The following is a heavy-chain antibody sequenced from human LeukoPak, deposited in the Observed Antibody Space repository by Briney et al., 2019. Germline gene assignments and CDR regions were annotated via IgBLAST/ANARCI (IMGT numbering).Heavy chain of an antibody. J-gene: IGHJ6*03. Sequence: SVKVSCKASGGTFSSYAISWVRQAPGQGLEWMGGIIPIFGTANYAQKFQGRVTTTADKSTSTAYMELSSLRSEDTAVYYCARGPYSSSWAYYYYYYMDVWGKGTTVTVSS. CDR2: IIPIFGTA. CDR3: ARGPYSSSWAYYYYYYMDV. CDR1: GGTFSSYA. D-gene: IGHD6-13*01. V-gene: IGHV1-69*06.